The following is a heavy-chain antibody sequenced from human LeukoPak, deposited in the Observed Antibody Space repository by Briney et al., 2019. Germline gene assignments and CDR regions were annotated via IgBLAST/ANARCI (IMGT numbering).Heavy chain of an antibody. V-gene: IGHV3-23*01. CDR2: ISGDAVTS. J-gene: IGHJ4*02. CDR3: ARGLLFDY. Sequence: GGSLRLSCAASGFTFKNYAMNWVRQSPGQGLEWVSTISGDAVTSWYADSVKGRFTVSRDNSKNIVFLQMNNLRAEDTAVYYCARGLLFDYWGQGTLVTVSS. D-gene: IGHD2-21*02. CDR1: GFTFKNYA.